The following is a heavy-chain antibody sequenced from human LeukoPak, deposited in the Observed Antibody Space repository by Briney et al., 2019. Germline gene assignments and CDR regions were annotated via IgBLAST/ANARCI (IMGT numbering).Heavy chain of an antibody. CDR2: INPNSGGT. J-gene: IGHJ6*02. CDR3: ARERGIAAAGYYYYYGMDV. CDR1: GYTFTGYY. Sequence: ASVKVSCKASGYTFTGYYMHWVRQAPGQGLEWMGWINPNSGGTNYAQKFQGWVTMTRDTSISTAYMELSRLRSDDTAVCYCARERGIAAAGYYYYYGMDVWGQGTTVTVSS. D-gene: IGHD6-13*01. V-gene: IGHV1-2*04.